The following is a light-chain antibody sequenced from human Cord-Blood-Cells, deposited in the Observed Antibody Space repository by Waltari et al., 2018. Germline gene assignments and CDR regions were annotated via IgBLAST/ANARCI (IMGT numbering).Light chain of an antibody. Sequence: EIVMTQSPATPSVSPGERATLSRRASQSVSSNLAWYQQKPGQAPRLLIYGASTRATGIPARFSGSGSGTEFTLTISSLRSEDFAVYYCQQYNNWPPMYSFGQGTKLEIK. CDR3: QQYNNWPPMYS. CDR2: GAS. J-gene: IGKJ2*03. CDR1: QSVSSN. V-gene: IGKV3-15*01.